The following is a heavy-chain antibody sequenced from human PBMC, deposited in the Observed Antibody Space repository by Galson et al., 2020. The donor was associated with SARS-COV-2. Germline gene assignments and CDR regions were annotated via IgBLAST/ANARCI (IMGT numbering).Heavy chain of an antibody. CDR3: AKVRIGGVIVPVWFDP. CDR2: ISGSGGST. Sequence: GESLKISCSASGFTFSSYAMSWVRQAPGKGLEWVSAISGSGGSTYYADSVKGRFTISRDNSKNTLYLQMNSLRAEDTAVYYCAKVRIGGVIVPVWFDPWGQGTLVTGSS. CDR1: GFTFSSYA. V-gene: IGHV3-23*01. J-gene: IGHJ5*02. D-gene: IGHD3-16*02.